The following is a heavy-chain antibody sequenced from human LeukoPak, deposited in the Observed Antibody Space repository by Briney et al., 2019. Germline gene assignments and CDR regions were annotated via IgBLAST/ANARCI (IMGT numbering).Heavy chain of an antibody. CDR3: AREGSSGGSPEDYGMDV. CDR1: GYSFTSYW. Sequence: GESLKISCKGSGYSFTSYWIGWVRQMPGKGLEWMGIIYPGDSDTRYSPSFQGQVTISADKSISTAYLQSSSLKASDTAMYYCAREGSSGGSPEDYGMDVWGQGTTVTVSS. D-gene: IGHD2-15*01. CDR2: IYPGDSDT. J-gene: IGHJ6*02. V-gene: IGHV5-51*01.